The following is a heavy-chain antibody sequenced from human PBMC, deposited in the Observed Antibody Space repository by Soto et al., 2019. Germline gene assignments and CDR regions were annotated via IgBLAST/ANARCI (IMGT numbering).Heavy chain of an antibody. CDR2: ISSSSSTI. J-gene: IGHJ6*02. D-gene: IGHD6-19*01. V-gene: IGHV3-48*02. CDR3: ARGREVAVAGRVYYYYGMDV. Sequence: VQLVESGGGLVQPGGSLRLSCAASGFTFSSYSMNWVRQAPGKGLEWVSYISSSSSTIYYADSVKGRFTISRDNAKNSLYLQMNSLRDEDTAVYYCARGREVAVAGRVYYYYGMDVWGQGTTVTVSS. CDR1: GFTFSSYS.